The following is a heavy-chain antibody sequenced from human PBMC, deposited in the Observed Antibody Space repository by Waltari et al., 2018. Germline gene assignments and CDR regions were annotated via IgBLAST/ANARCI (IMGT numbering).Heavy chain of an antibody. CDR1: GFTFSSYS. CDR2: ISSSSSYI. D-gene: IGHD5-12*01. Sequence: EVQLVESGGGLVKPGGSLRLSCAASGFTFSSYSMNWVRQAPGKGLEGVSSISSSSSYIYYADSVKGRFTISRDNAKNSLYLQMNSLRAEDTAVYYCASGYSGSGGGFDYWGQGTLVTVSS. V-gene: IGHV3-21*01. CDR3: ASGYSGSGGGFDY. J-gene: IGHJ4*02.